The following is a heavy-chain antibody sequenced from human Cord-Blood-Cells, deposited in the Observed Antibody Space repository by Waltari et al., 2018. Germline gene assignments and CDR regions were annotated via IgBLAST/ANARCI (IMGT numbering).Heavy chain of an antibody. J-gene: IGHJ4*02. Sequence: EVQLVESGGGLVQPGGSLRLSCAASGFTFSDHYMDWVRQAPGKGLEWVGRTRNKANSYTTEYAASVKGRFTISRDDSKNSLYLQMNSLKTEDTAVYYCARSYYDSSGYYYYFVYWGQGTLVTVSS. CDR1: GFTFSDHY. D-gene: IGHD3-22*01. CDR2: TRNKANSYTT. CDR3: ARSYYDSSGYYYYFVY. V-gene: IGHV3-72*01.